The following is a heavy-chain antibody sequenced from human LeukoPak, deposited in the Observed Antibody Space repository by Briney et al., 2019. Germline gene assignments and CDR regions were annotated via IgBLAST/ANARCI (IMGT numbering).Heavy chain of an antibody. D-gene: IGHD6-13*01. CDR2: IYTSGST. Sequence: TTSETLSLTCTVSGGSISSYYWSWIRQPAGKGLEWIGRIYTSGSTNYNPSLKSRVTMSVDTSKNQFSLKLSSVTAADTAVYYCARTTEAHSWRTRYYDYYMDVWGKGTTVTVSS. CDR3: ARTTEAHSWRTRYYDYYMDV. J-gene: IGHJ6*03. V-gene: IGHV4-4*07. CDR1: GGSISSYY.